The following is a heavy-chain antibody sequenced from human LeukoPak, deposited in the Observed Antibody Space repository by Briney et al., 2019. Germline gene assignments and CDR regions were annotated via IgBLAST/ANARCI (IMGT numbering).Heavy chain of an antibody. CDR2: IYHSGST. D-gene: IGHD6-13*01. Sequence: SETLSLTCAVSGGSISSGGYSWSWIRQPPGTGLEWIGYIYHSGSTYYNPSLESRVTISVDRSKNQFSLKLSSVTAADTAVYYCARRIAAAGPFDYWGQGTLVTVS. V-gene: IGHV4-30-2*01. J-gene: IGHJ4*02. CDR1: GGSISSGGYS. CDR3: ARRIAAAGPFDY.